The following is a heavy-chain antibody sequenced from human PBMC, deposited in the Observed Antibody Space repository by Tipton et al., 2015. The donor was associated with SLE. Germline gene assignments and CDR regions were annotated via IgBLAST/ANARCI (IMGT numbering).Heavy chain of an antibody. D-gene: IGHD4-23*01. V-gene: IGHV5-51*01. CDR2: IYPGDSHT. CDR3: AGRANGWDLLG. Sequence: LVQSGAEMKKPGESLKISCKASGYRFTNYYIAWVRQMPGKGLEWMGDIYPGDSHTRYSPSFQGQVTISADKSLTTAYLQWSSLKASDSALDYCAGRANGWDLLGWCQGTLVTVSS. J-gene: IGHJ4*01. CDR1: GYRFTNYY.